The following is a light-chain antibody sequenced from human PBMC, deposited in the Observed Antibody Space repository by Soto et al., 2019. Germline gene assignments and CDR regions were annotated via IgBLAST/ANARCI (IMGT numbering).Light chain of an antibody. Sequence: EIVLTQSPGTLSLSPGARAPLSCRASQSVPGSYLAWYQQKPGQAPRLLIYGASTRATGIPARFSGSGSGTEFTLTISSLQSEDFAVYYCQQYNNWPTTFGQGTKVDIK. CDR2: GAS. CDR3: QQYNNWPTT. V-gene: IGKV3-15*01. CDR1: QSVPGSY. J-gene: IGKJ1*01.